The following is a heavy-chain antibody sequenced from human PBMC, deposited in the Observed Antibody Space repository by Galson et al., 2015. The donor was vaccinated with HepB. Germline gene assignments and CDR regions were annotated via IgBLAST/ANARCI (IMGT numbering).Heavy chain of an antibody. J-gene: IGHJ4*02. CDR2: IGTAGDT. D-gene: IGHD5-18*01. CDR3: ARGRGYGRTFDY. CDR1: GFTFSSYD. V-gene: IGHV3-13*01. Sequence: SLRLSCAASGFTFSSYDMHWVRQATGKGLEWVSAIGTAGDTYYPGSVKGRFTISRENAKNSLYLQMNSLRAGDTAVYYCARGRGYGRTFDYWGQGTLVTGSS.